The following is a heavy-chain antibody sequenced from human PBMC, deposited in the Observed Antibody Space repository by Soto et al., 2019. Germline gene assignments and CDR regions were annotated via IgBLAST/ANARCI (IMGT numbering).Heavy chain of an antibody. V-gene: IGHV3-23*01. J-gene: IGHJ6*03. Sequence: EVQLLESGGGLVQPGGSLRLSCAASGFTFSSYAMSWVRQAPGKGLEWVSAIRGSGGSTYYADSVKGRFTISRDNSKNTLYLQMNSLRAEDTAVYYCAKDLKGYYYYYMDVWGKGTTVTVSS. CDR2: IRGSGGST. CDR1: GFTFSSYA. CDR3: AKDLKGYYYYYMDV.